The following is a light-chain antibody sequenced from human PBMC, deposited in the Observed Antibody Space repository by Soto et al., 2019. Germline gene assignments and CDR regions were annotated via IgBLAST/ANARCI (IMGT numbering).Light chain of an antibody. CDR1: QSVRSY. CDR3: QQRSNWPST. Sequence: EIVLTQSPATLSLSPGESATLSCRASQSVRSYLGWYQQRAGQAPRLLIYDTSNRATDIPARFSGSGSGTDFTLTISRLEPEDFAVYYCQQRSNWPSTFDQGTRLQI. V-gene: IGKV3-11*01. J-gene: IGKJ5*01. CDR2: DTS.